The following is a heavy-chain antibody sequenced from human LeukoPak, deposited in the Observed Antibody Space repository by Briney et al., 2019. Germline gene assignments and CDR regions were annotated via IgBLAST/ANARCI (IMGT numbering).Heavy chain of an antibody. D-gene: IGHD2-21*01. J-gene: IGHJ4*02. CDR2: IKYSGKT. CDR1: GYSISSSY. Sequence: SETLSLTCTVSGYSISSSYWSWIRQSPGKGLEWVAYIKYSGKTNYNPSLKSRVTISLDTSKNQFSLNLNSVTTADTAVYYCARAPPRRCPGNDCYPIFDYWGQGTLVTVSS. V-gene: IGHV4-59*01. CDR3: ARAPPRRCPGNDCYPIFDY.